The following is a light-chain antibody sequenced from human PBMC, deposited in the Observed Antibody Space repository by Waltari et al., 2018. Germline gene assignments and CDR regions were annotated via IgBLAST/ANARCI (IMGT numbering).Light chain of an antibody. CDR3: QQYNSYLFT. J-gene: IGKJ3*01. CDR1: QRRSRW. CDR2: KAS. Sequence: DIQMTQSPSTLSASVGERGTITCRASQRRSRWLAWYQHKPGKAPKLLIYKASSLETGVPSRFSGSGSGTEFTLTISSLQPDDFATYYCQQYNSYLFTFGPGTKVDIK. V-gene: IGKV1-5*03.